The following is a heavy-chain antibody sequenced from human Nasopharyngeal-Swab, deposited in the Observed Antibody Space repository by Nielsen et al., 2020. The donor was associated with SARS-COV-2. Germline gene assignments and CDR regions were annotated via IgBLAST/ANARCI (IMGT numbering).Heavy chain of an antibody. CDR1: GLTFSEFA. J-gene: IGHJ2*01. V-gene: IGHV3-23*01. D-gene: IGHD6-19*01. CDR3: ARGFSSSFAFWYFDL. CDR2: IRGSGGST. Sequence: GESLKISCAASGLTFSEFAMSWVRQAPGKGLEWVSSIRGSGGSTFYADSVKGRFSISRDNSKNTLFLQMNSLSAEDTAVYYCARGFSSSFAFWYFDLWGRGTL.